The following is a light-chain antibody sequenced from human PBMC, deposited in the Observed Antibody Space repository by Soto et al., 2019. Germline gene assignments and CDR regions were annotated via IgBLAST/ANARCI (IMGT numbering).Light chain of an antibody. V-gene: IGLV2-14*01. J-gene: IGLJ1*01. CDR1: SDNY. CDR2: GVT. CDR3: SSYTNRRALV. Sequence: QSALTQPASVSGSPGQSITISCTGTSDNYVSWYQQHPGKVPKLTIYGVTNRPSGVSDRFSGSKSGNTASLTIAGLQTEDEADYYCSSYTNRRALVFGAGTKLTVL.